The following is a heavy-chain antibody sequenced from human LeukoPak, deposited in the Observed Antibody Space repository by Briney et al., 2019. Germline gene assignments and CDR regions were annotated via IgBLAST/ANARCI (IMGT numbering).Heavy chain of an antibody. Sequence: ASVKVSCKVSGYTVTELFMHWVRQAPGIGLEWMGGFDPEYGETIYAQKFQGRVTMTEDPSTDTAYMELSSLSSEDTAVYYCATTSVMIVGSIYWYFDFWGRGTLVTVSS. V-gene: IGHV1-24*01. J-gene: IGHJ2*01. CDR1: GYTVTELF. CDR2: FDPEYGET. CDR3: ATTSVMIVGSIYWYFDF. D-gene: IGHD1-26*01.